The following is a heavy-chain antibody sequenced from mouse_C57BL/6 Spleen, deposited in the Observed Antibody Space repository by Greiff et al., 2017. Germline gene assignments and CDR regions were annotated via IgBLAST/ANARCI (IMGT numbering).Heavy chain of an antibody. Sequence: QVQLQQPGAELVRPGSSVKLSCKASGYTFTSYWMDWVKQRPGQGLEWIGNIYPSDSETHYNQKFKDKATLTEDKSSSTAYMQLSSLTSEDSAVYYCARGGEDWYFDVWGTGTTVTVSS. CDR2: IYPSDSET. CDR1: GYTFTSYW. J-gene: IGHJ1*03. CDR3: ARGGEDWYFDV. V-gene: IGHV1-61*01.